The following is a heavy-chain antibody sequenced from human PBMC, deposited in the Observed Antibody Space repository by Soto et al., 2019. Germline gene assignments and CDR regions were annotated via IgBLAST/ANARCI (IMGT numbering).Heavy chain of an antibody. J-gene: IGHJ5*02. V-gene: IGHV4-39*01. CDR1: GGSVSSSDYY. CDR3: APLFIAAAGGQNDVAP. D-gene: IGHD6-13*01. CDR2: IYFSGST. Sequence: PSEALSLTCTVSGGSVSSSDYYLGWIRQPPGQGLEWIASIYFSGSTYYNPSLKSRVTMSLDTSKNQFSLKLSSVTAADTAVYYCAPLFIAAAGGQNDVAPWDQGALVTVSS.